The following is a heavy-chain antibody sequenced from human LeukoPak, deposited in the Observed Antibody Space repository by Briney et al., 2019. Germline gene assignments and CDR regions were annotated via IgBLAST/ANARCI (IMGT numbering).Heavy chain of an antibody. CDR3: ATYDSWSGYNIAY. J-gene: IGHJ4*02. D-gene: IGHD3-3*01. CDR2: INRDGSEK. Sequence: GGSLRLSCVVSGFTLSSRWMMWVRQAPGKGLEWVTNINRDGSEKNYVDSVKGRFTITRDNAENSLYLQMNSLKVKDTAIYYCATYDSWSGYNIAYWGQGTLVTVSS. V-gene: IGHV3-7*03. CDR1: GFTLSSRW.